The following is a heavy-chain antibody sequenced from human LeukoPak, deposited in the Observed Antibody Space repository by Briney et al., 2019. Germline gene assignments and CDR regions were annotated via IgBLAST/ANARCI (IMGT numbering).Heavy chain of an antibody. Sequence: SGPTLVNPTQTLTLTCTFSGFSLSTSGVGVGWIRQPPGKALEWLALIYWDDDKRYSPSLKSRLTITKDTSKNQVVLTMTNMDPVDTATYYCAHRLSPGFGELLNDAFDIWGQGTMVTVSS. D-gene: IGHD3-10*01. CDR2: IYWDDDK. J-gene: IGHJ3*02. CDR3: AHRLSPGFGELLNDAFDI. V-gene: IGHV2-5*02. CDR1: GFSLSTSGVG.